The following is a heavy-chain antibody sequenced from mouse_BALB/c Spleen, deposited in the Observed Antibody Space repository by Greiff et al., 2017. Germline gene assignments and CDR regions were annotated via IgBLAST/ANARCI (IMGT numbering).Heavy chain of an antibody. Sequence: EVQLQESGPGLVKPSQSLSLACSVTGYSITSGYYWNWIRQFPGNKLEWMGYISYDGSNNYNPSLKNRISITRDTSKNQFFLKLNSVTTEDTATYYCARSYYYGSDWFAYWGQGTLVTVSA. CDR3: ARSYYYGSDWFAY. CDR2: ISYDGSN. J-gene: IGHJ3*01. V-gene: IGHV3-6*02. D-gene: IGHD1-1*01. CDR1: GYSITSGYY.